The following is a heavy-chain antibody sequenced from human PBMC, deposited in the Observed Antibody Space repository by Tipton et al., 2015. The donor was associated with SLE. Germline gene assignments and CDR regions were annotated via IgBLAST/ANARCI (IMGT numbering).Heavy chain of an antibody. V-gene: IGHV4-34*01. CDR1: GGSISDYY. J-gene: IGHJ6*03. CDR3: ARGLNYYDTSAYYPFYYMDV. CDR2: INHSGST. D-gene: IGHD3-22*01. Sequence: TLSLTCIVSGGSISDYYWSWIRQPPGKGLEWIGEINHSGSTNYNPSLKSRVTMSLDTSKNQFSLRLSSVTAADTAVYYCARGLNYYDTSAYYPFYYMDVWGKGTTVTVSS.